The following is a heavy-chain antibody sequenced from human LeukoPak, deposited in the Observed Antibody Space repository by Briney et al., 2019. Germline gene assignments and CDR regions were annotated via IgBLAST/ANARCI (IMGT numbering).Heavy chain of an antibody. CDR2: ISSSSSTI. J-gene: IGHJ6*02. Sequence: GGSPRLSCAASGFTFSSYSMNWVRQAPGKGLEWFSYISSSSSTIYYADSVKGRFTISRDNAKNSLYLQMNSLRDEDTAVYYCARDANARLRRPGDYYYYGMDVWGQGTTVTVSS. CDR1: GFTFSSYS. V-gene: IGHV3-48*02. D-gene: IGHD4-17*01. CDR3: ARDANARLRRPGDYYYYGMDV.